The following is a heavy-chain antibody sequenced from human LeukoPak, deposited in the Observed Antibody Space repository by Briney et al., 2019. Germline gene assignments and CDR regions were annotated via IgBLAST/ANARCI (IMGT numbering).Heavy chain of an antibody. CDR1: GGSISSSNW. J-gene: IGHJ4*02. D-gene: IGHD6-13*01. CDR2: IYHSGST. V-gene: IGHV4-4*02. CDR3: ARMGIAATYYFDY. Sequence: SETLSLTCAVSGGSISSSNWWCWVRQPPGKGLEWIGEIYHSGSTNYNPSLKSRVTISVDKSKNQFSLKLSSVTAADTAVYYCARMGIAATYYFDYWGQGTLVTVSS.